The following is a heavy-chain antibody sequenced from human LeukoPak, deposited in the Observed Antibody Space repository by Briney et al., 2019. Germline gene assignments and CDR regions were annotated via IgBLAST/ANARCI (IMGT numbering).Heavy chain of an antibody. Sequence: GGSLRLSCAASGFTFSNAWMSWVRQAPGKGLEWVGRIKSKTDGGTTDYAAPVKGRFTISRDDSKNSLYLQMNSLKTEDTAVYYCTTSPAYGDQDYWGLGTLVTVSS. CDR3: TTSPAYGDQDY. J-gene: IGHJ4*02. CDR1: GFTFSNAW. D-gene: IGHD4-17*01. V-gene: IGHV3-15*01. CDR2: IKSKTDGGTT.